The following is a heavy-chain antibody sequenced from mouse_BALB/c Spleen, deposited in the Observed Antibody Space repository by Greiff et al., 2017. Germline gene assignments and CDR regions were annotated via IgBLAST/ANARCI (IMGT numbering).Heavy chain of an antibody. CDR2: IWSGGST. Sequence: QVQLKESGPGLVQPSQSLSITCTVSGFSLTSYGVHWVRQSPGKGLEWLGVIWSGGSTDYNAAFISRLSISKDNSKSQVFFKMNSLQADDTAIYYCARNSPILLRDWYFDVWGAGTTVTVSS. CDR3: ARNSPILLRDWYFDV. J-gene: IGHJ1*01. D-gene: IGHD1-1*01. CDR1: GFSLTSYG. V-gene: IGHV2-4-1*01.